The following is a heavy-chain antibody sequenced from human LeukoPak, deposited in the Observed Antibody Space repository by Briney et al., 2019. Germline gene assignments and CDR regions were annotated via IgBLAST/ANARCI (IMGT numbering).Heavy chain of an antibody. CDR1: GGSFSGYY. J-gene: IGHJ4*02. Sequence: SETLSLTCAVYGGSFSGYYWSWIRQPPGRGLEWIGYIYFSGSTNYNPSLKSRVTMSVGTSKNQFSLKLSSMTAADTAVYYCARGRYYYYGSSRYYGFDYWGQGTLVTVSS. V-gene: IGHV4-59*01. D-gene: IGHD3-22*01. CDR3: ARGRYYYYGSSRYYGFDY. CDR2: IYFSGST.